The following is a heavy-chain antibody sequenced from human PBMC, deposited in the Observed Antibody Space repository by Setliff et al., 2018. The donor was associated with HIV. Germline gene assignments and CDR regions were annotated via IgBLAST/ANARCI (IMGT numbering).Heavy chain of an antibody. CDR2: IIPMYNIP. D-gene: IGHD6-13*01. V-gene: IGHV1-69*13. J-gene: IGHJ4*02. Sequence: SVKVSCKTSGGTLTNYVITWVRQAPGQGFEWMGMIIPMYNIPTYGQKFQGRVTFTADESTSTAYMELSSLSCEDTAVYYCARDQTGVAAAAFGGGSAWSDSGWYFDYWGQGTLVTVSS. CDR1: GGTLTNYV. CDR3: ARDQTGVAAAAFGGGSAWSDSGWYFDY.